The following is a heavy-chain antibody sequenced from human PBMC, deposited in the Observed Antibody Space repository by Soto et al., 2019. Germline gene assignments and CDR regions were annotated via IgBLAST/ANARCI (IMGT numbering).Heavy chain of an antibody. CDR3: ASIYGPYYFDY. D-gene: IGHD4-17*01. CDR1: GDSISNSRFY. V-gene: IGHV4-39*01. J-gene: IGHJ4*02. CDR2: IYHTGNA. Sequence: SETLSLTCSVSGDSISNSRFYWAWIRQPPGEGLEWIGSIYHTGNAYYNPSLKSRVTIFVDTSKNQFSLKLGSVTAADTAVYYCASIYGPYYFDYWGQGTLVTVSS.